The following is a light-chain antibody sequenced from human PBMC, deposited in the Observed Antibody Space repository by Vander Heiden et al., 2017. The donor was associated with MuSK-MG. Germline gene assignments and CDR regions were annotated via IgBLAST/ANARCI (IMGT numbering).Light chain of an antibody. V-gene: IGKV3-20*01. Sequence: EIVLTQSPDALSLSPGERATLSCRASQSVAKNYLAWYQQKPGQAPRLVIYGASTRATGIPDRFSGSGSGTDFILTISRLEPEDFAVYYCQQDASSPQAFGQGTKLEI. CDR2: GAS. J-gene: IGKJ2*01. CDR1: QSVAKNY. CDR3: QQDASSPQA.